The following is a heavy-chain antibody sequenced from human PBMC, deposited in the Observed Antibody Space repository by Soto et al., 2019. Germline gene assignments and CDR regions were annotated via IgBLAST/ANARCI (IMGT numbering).Heavy chain of an antibody. CDR1: GGSTSSSSYY. J-gene: IGHJ4*02. CDR2: IYHSGST. Sequence: SETLSLTCTVSGGSTSSSSYYWGWIRQPPGKGLEWIGSIYHSGSTNYNPSLKSRVTISVDKSKNQFSLKLSSVTAADTAVYYCARDPLVAYYFDYWGQGTLVTVSS. D-gene: IGHD2-8*02. V-gene: IGHV4-39*07. CDR3: ARDPLVAYYFDY.